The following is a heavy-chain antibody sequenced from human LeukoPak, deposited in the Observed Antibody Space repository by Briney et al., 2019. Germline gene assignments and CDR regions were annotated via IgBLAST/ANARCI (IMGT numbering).Heavy chain of an antibody. J-gene: IGHJ3*02. D-gene: IGHD2-15*01. CDR3: AIRAYVISAGAFDI. CDR2: IIPMIGTA. CDR1: GGTFSSYA. Sequence: GASVKVSCKASGGTFSSYAISWVRQAPGQGLEWMGGIIPMIGTANYTQKFQGRVAITADKSTSTAYMELSSLSSEDTAVYYCAIRAYVISAGAFDIWGQGTMVTVSS. V-gene: IGHV1-69*06.